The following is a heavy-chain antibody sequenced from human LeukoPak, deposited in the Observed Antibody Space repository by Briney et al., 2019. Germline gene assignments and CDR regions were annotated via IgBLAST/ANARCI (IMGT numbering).Heavy chain of an antibody. V-gene: IGHV1-18*04. CDR2: IRADNGDT. Sequence: ASVRVSCRTSGYKFLSHGISWVRQAPGQGLEWLGWIRADNGDTRFAQKFQGRFTMTTDTSTSTAHMELRSLRSDDTAVYYCARDWPTVIADFWGQGTLVTVSS. CDR3: ARDWPTVIADF. J-gene: IGHJ1*01. CDR1: GYKFLSHG. D-gene: IGHD4-11*01.